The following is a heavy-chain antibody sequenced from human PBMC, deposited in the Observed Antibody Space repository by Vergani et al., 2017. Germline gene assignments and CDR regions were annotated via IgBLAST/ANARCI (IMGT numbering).Heavy chain of an antibody. CDR2: IYPADSDT. J-gene: IGHJ4*02. CDR1: EYSFVNYW. D-gene: IGHD1-1*01. Sequence: EVELVQSGPEMRKPGESLKISCKGAEYSFVNYWIGWVRQMPGKGLEWMGIIYPADSDTRYSPSFQGQVTISADKSISTAFLQWDSLKASDTALYYCARYTTYTDSWGQGTLVTVSS. V-gene: IGHV5-51*03. CDR3: ARYTTYTDS.